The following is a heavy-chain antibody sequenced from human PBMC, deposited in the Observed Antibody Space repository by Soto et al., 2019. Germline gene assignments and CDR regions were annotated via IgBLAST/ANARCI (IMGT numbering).Heavy chain of an antibody. Sequence: QLQLQESGSGLVKPSQTLSLTCAVSGGSISSGGYSWSWIRQPPGKGLEWIGYIYHSGSTYSNPTVNRRVTISVDRAKSQFSRKLSSVTAADTAVYYCAGAGGLGAVAVDYWGQGTLVTVSS. D-gene: IGHD6-19*01. CDR2: IYHSGST. CDR3: AGAGGLGAVAVDY. V-gene: IGHV4-30-2*01. J-gene: IGHJ4*02. CDR1: GGSISSGGYS.